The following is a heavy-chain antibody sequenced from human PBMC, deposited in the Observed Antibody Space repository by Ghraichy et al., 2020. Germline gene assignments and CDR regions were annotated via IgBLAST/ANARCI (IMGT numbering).Heavy chain of an antibody. Sequence: SETLSLTCTVYGGSFSGYYWSWLRQPPGKGMEWIGEIKLSGSTSNIPSLRSRVTISVDTSKNQFSLKLTSVTAADTAMYYCARGLSYGDYVVAFGYWGQGTLVTVSS. CDR2: IKLSGST. J-gene: IGHJ4*02. D-gene: IGHD4-17*01. CDR1: GGSFSGYY. CDR3: ARGLSYGDYVVAFGY. V-gene: IGHV4-34*01.